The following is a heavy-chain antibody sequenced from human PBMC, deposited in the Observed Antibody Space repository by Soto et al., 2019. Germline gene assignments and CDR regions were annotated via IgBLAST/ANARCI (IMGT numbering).Heavy chain of an antibody. D-gene: IGHD4-4*01. CDR1: GGSISSGGYY. V-gene: IGHV4-31*03. J-gene: IGHJ4*02. CDR2: IYYSGST. Sequence: SETLSLTCTVSGGSISSGGYYWIWIRQHPGKGLEWIGYIYYSGSTYYNPSLKSRVTISVDTSKNQFSLKLSSVTAADTAVYYCARSPRKPGGNSEDYWGQGTLVTVSS. CDR3: ARSPRKPGGNSEDY.